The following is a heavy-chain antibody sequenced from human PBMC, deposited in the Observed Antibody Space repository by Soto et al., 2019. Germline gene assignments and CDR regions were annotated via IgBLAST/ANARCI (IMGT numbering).Heavy chain of an antibody. J-gene: IGHJ4*02. D-gene: IGHD3-22*01. Sequence: GESLKISCKGSGYRXTSYWISWVRQMPGKGLEWMGRIDPSDSYTNYSPSFQGHVTISADKSISTAYLQWSSLKASDTAMYYCARVSRYYDSSGYYHLNYFEYWGQGTLVTVSS. CDR2: IDPSDSYT. CDR3: ARVSRYYDSSGYYHLNYFEY. V-gene: IGHV5-10-1*01. CDR1: GYRXTSYW.